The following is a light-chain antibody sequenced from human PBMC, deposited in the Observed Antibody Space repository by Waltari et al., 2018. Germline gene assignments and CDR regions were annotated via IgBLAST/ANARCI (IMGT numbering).Light chain of an antibody. J-gene: IGKJ4*01. Sequence: DIQMTQSPSSLSASVGDRVTITCRASQSISTYLNWYRQKPGKAPEPLIYTASNLQTGVPSRFSGSGSGTDFTLTISNLQPEDFLTYYCQQSYSLPLTFGGGTMVEIK. CDR1: QSISTY. V-gene: IGKV1-39*01. CDR3: QQSYSLPLT. CDR2: TAS.